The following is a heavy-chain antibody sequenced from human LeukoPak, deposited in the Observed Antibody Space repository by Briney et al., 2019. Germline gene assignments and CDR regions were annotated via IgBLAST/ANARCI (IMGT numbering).Heavy chain of an antibody. CDR1: AYTFTFYY. CDR3: ARASITMVRGVIIRDYYGMDV. V-gene: IGHV1-2*04. Sequence: PSMKVSCNASAYTFTFYYMHWVRQRHGQGLEWMGWINPNNGGTNYAQKFQGWVTMTRDTSISTAYMELSRLRSDDTAVYYCARASITMVRGVIIRDYYGMDVWGKGTTVTVSS. CDR2: INPNNGGT. J-gene: IGHJ6*04. D-gene: IGHD3-10*01.